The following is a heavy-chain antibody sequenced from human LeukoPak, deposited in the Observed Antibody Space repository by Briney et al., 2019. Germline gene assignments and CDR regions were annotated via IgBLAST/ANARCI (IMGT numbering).Heavy chain of an antibody. Sequence: PGGSLRLSCAASGFTFSTYEMNWVRQAPGKGLEWVSYISSSGSTIDYADSVKGRFTISRDNAKNSLYLQMNSLRAEDTAVYYCARGGGPAYLFNAFDIWGQGTMVTVSS. CDR1: GFTFSTYE. CDR3: ARGGGPAYLFNAFDI. V-gene: IGHV3-48*03. D-gene: IGHD2/OR15-2a*01. CDR2: ISSSGSTI. J-gene: IGHJ3*02.